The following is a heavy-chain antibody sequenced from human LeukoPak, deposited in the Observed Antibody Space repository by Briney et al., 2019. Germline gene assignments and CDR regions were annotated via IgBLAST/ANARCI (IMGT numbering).Heavy chain of an antibody. V-gene: IGHV3-7*05. CDR3: ARSGMAVAATPWD. J-gene: IGHJ4*02. CDR1: GFTFSTFW. Sequence: PGGSLRLSCAASGFTFSTFWMTWVRQAPGKGLEWVANIKQEGSEKYYVDSLRGRFSISRDNAKNSLYLQMNSLRAEDTAVYYCARSGMAVAATPWDWGQGTLVTVSS. D-gene: IGHD6-19*01. CDR2: IKQEGSEK.